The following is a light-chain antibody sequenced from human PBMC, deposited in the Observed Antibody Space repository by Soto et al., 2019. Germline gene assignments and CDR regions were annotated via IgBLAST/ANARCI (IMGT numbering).Light chain of an antibody. CDR3: QSYDNGISGHVV. J-gene: IGLJ3*02. CDR1: SSNIGAGFD. Sequence: QSVLTQPPSVSGAPGQRVTISCSGNSSNIGAGFDVHWYQQLPGAAPKLLIYASTNRPSGVPDRFSGSKSDTSASLAITGPQIDAEDDYYCQSYDNGISGHVVFGGGTKVTVL. V-gene: IGLV1-40*01. CDR2: AST.